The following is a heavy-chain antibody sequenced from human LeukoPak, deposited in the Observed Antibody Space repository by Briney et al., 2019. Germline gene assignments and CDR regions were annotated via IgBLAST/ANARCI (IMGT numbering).Heavy chain of an antibody. V-gene: IGHV4-34*01. CDR3: ARATYSSSSTRGWFDP. D-gene: IGHD6-13*01. J-gene: IGHJ5*02. CDR1: GGSFSGYY. CDR2: INHSGST. Sequence: SETLSLTSAVYGGSFSGYYWSWIRQPPGKGLEGIGEINHSGSTNYNPSLKSRVTISVDTSKNQFSLKLSSVTAADTAVYYCARATYSSSSTRGWFDPWGQGTLVTVSS.